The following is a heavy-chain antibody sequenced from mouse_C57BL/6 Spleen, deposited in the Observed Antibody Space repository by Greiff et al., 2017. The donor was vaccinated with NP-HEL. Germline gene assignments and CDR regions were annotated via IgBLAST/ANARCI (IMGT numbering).Heavy chain of an antibody. D-gene: IGHD2-3*01. V-gene: IGHV1-64*01. CDR1: GYTFTSYW. CDR3: ARRGGADGYYLYFDV. CDR2: IHPNSGST. J-gene: IGHJ1*03. Sequence: QVQLQQPGAELVKPGASVKLSCKASGYTFTSYWMHWVKQRPGQGLEWIGMIHPNSGSTNYNEKFKSKATLTVDKSSSTAYMQLSSLTSEDSAVYYCARRGGADGYYLYFDVWGTGTTVTVSS.